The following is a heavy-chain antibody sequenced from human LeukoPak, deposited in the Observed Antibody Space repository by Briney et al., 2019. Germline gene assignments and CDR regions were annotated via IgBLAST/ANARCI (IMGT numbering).Heavy chain of an antibody. J-gene: IGHJ3*01. CDR2: ISAYNGNT. Sequence: GASVKVSCKASGYTFTNYAFSWVRQAPGQGLEWMGWISAYNGNTNYAQKLQGRVTMTTDTSTNTAYMELRSLRFDDTAVYYCGRHFSSGWPLEALDVWGQGTLVTVSS. CDR3: GRHFSSGWPLEALDV. V-gene: IGHV1-18*01. CDR1: GYTFTNYA. D-gene: IGHD6-19*01.